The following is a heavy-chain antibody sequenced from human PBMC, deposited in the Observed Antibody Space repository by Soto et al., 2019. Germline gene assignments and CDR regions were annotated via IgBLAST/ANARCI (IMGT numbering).Heavy chain of an antibody. CDR3: INVAYYYDRSGYYYSDY. J-gene: IGHJ4*02. D-gene: IGHD3-22*01. V-gene: IGHV3-15*01. CDR1: GFTFSNAW. CDR2: IKSKTDGGTT. Sequence: GGSLRLSCAASGFTFSNAWMSWVRQAPGKGLEWVGRIKSKTDGGTTDYAAPVKGRFTISRDDSKNTLCLQMNSLKTEDTAVYYCINVAYYYDRSGYYYSDYWGQGPLVTVSS.